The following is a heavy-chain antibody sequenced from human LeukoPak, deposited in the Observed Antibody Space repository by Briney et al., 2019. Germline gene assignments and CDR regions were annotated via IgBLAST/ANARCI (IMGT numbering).Heavy chain of an antibody. CDR1: GFTFSNYW. J-gene: IGHJ4*02. Sequence: GGSLRLSCAASGFTFSNYWMHWVRQAPGKGLEWVSALSGSGAKTYYADSVKGRFTISRDNSKNTLYLQMNSLRAEDTALYYCAKDLNYGFDYWGQGTLVTVSS. D-gene: IGHD3/OR15-3a*01. CDR3: AKDLNYGFDY. V-gene: IGHV3-23*01. CDR2: LSGSGAKT.